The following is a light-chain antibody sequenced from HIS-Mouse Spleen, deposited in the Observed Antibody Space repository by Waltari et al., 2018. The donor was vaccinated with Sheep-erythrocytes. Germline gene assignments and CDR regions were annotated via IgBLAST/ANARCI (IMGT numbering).Light chain of an antibody. J-gene: IGLJ2*01. CDR2: SNN. CDR1: SSNIGSTT. V-gene: IGLV1-44*01. CDR3: AAWDDSLNGVV. Sequence: QSVLTQPPSASGTPGQRVTISCSGGSSNIGSTTVNWYQQLPGTAPKLLIYSNNQRPSGVPDRFSGSKSGTSASLAISGLQSEDEADYYCAAWDDSLNGVVFGGGTKLTVL.